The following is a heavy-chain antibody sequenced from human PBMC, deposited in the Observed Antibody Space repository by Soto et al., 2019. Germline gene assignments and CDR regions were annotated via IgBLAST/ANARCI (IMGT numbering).Heavy chain of an antibody. CDR1: GYSFTSYW. V-gene: IGHV5-51*01. CDR3: ARLPAQQLAHIYYYYYGMDV. CDR2: IYPGDSDT. D-gene: IGHD6-13*01. Sequence: PGESLKISCKGSGYSFTSYWIGWVRQMPGKGLEWMGIIYPGDSDTRYSPSFQGQVTISADKSISTAYLQWSSLKASDTAMYYCARLPAQQLAHIYYYYYGMDVWGQGTTVTVSS. J-gene: IGHJ6*02.